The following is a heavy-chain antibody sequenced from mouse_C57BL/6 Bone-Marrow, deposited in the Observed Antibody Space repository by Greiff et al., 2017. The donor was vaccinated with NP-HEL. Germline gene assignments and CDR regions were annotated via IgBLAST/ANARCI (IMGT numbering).Heavy chain of an antibody. J-gene: IGHJ3*01. CDR2: IYPYNGVS. V-gene: IGHV1-31*01. CDR1: GYSFTGYY. CDR3: ARERIYNGYPAWFAC. Sequence: VQLQQSGPELVKPGASVKISCKASGYSFTGYYMHWVKQSHGNILDWIGYIYPYNGVSSYNQKFKGKATLTVDKSSSTAYMELRSLTSEDSAVYYSARERIYNGYPAWFACWGQETLVTVSA. D-gene: IGHD2-3*01.